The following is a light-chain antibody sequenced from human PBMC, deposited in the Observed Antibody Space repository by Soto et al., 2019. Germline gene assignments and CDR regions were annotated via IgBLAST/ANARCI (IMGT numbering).Light chain of an antibody. V-gene: IGKV3-15*01. CDR1: QNVLSD. CDR3: QQYRSWPRP. J-gene: IGKJ1*01. Sequence: EILLTQSPATLSVSPGETTTLSCRASQNVLSDLAWYQQKPGQAPRLLVYGATTRATDAPAKFRGRGSGTEFSLTISSLQFEDSATYYCQQYRSWPRPFGQGAKVEI. CDR2: GAT.